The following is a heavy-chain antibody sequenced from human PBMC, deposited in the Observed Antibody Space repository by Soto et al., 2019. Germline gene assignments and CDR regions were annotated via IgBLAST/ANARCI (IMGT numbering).Heavy chain of an antibody. J-gene: IGHJ4*02. CDR1: GFTFSDYY. D-gene: IGHD4-4*01. CDR3: ARAQSRSPLSNYVFPPKVGRGIVPYYLDY. Sequence: GGSLRLSCAASGFTFSDYYMSWIRQAPGKGLEWVSYISSSGSTIYYADSVKGRFTISRDKAKNSLYLQMNSLRAEDTAVYSCARAQSRSPLSNYVFPPKVGRGIVPYYLDYGGQGTLVTVSS. V-gene: IGHV3-11*01. CDR2: ISSSGSTI.